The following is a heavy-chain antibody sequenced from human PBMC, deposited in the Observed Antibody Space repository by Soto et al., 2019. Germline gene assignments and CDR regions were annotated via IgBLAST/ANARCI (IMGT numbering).Heavy chain of an antibody. CDR3: ASRYCTDGVCPFDY. Sequence: GGSLSLSCAASGFTFSSYSLSWVRQAPGQGLEWVSSISSSGRFTYYADSVKGRLTISRDNAKNSLYLQMSSLRVEDTAVYYCASRYCTDGVCPFDYWGQGVLVTVSS. CDR2: ISSSGRFT. CDR1: GFTFSSYS. V-gene: IGHV3-21*01. D-gene: IGHD2-8*01. J-gene: IGHJ4*02.